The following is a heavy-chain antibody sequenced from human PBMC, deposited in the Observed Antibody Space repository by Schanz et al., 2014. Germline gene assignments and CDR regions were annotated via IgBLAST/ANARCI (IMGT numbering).Heavy chain of an antibody. V-gene: IGHV1-18*01. J-gene: IGHJ4*02. CDR3: ANYNGGDFDY. Sequence: QVQLVQSGPAVKKPGASMKVSCLASGYSFTEYFLHWVRQAPGQGLEWMGWISGYNGDTNYAQKLQDRVIMTTDTSTSTAYMELRSLRSDDTAVYYCANYNGGDFDYWGQGTLVTVSS. CDR2: ISGYNGDT. D-gene: IGHD1-20*01. CDR1: GYSFTEYF.